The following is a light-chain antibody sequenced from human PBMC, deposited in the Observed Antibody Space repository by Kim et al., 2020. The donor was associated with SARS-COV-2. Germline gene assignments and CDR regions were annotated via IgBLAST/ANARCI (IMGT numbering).Light chain of an antibody. CDR3: QQRGS. CDR2: EAS. CDR1: QGVSNY. J-gene: IGKJ5*01. V-gene: IGKV3-11*01. Sequence: GTLYLSAGDRATLSCRASQGVSNYLAWYQQKPGQAPRLLIYEASKRAAGIPARFSGSGSGTDFTLTISRLEPGDSAVYFCQQRGSFGQGTRLEIK.